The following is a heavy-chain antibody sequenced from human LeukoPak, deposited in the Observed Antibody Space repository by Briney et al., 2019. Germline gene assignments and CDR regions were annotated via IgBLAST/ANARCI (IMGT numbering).Heavy chain of an antibody. CDR2: IKPDGGET. D-gene: IGHD3-22*01. Sequence: GGSLRLSCAASGFTFSSYEMNWVRQAPGKGLEWVANIKPDGGETYYVDSVMGRFTISRDNAKNSLYLQMSSLRVEDTAVYYCAKDPYDSSGYYFPGAFDIWGQGTMVTVSS. V-gene: IGHV3-7*01. J-gene: IGHJ3*02. CDR1: GFTFSSYE. CDR3: AKDPYDSSGYYFPGAFDI.